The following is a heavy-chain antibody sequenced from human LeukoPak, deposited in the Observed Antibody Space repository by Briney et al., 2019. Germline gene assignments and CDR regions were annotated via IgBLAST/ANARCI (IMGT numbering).Heavy chain of an antibody. Sequence: SETLSLTCAVYGGSFSGYYWSWIRQPPGKGLEWIGEINHGGSTNYNPSLKSRVTISVDTSKNQFSLKLSSVTAADTAVYYCARGRVLLWFGESAIHDAFDIWGQGTMVTVSS. CDR3: ARGRVLLWFGESAIHDAFDI. CDR2: INHGGST. CDR1: GGSFSGYY. D-gene: IGHD3-10*01. J-gene: IGHJ3*02. V-gene: IGHV4-34*01.